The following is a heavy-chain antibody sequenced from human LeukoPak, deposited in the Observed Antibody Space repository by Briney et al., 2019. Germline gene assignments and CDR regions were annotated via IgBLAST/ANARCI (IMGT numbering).Heavy chain of an antibody. CDR1: GDSVSRNGSA. CDR3: ARWSGSTIDY. D-gene: IGHD7-27*01. V-gene: IGHV6-1*01. J-gene: IGHJ4*02. Sequence: SQTLSLTCAISGDSVSRNGSAWNWIRQSPSRGLEWLGRTYYRSKWYNDYAVSVKSRVTINPDTSKNQFSLQLNSVTPEDTAVYYCARWSGSTIDYWGQGNLVTVSS. CDR2: TYYRSKWYN.